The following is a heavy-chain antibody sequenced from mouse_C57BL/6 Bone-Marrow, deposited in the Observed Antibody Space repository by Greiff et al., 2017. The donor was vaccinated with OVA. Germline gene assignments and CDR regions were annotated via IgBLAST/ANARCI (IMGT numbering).Heavy chain of an antibody. CDR3: ARDFGRGGNLDS. D-gene: IGHD1-1*01. Sequence: QVQLQQPGAELVKPGASVKMSCKASGYTFTSYWITWVKQRPGQGLEWIGDIYPGSGSTNYNEKFKSKATLTVDTSSSTAYMQLSSLTSEDSAVYYCARDFGRGGNLDSWGQGTTLTGSS. V-gene: IGHV1-55*01. CDR1: GYTFTSYW. CDR2: IYPGSGST. J-gene: IGHJ2*01.